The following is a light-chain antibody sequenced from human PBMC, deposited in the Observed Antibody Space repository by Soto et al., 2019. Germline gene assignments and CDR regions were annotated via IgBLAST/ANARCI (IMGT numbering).Light chain of an antibody. CDR3: QAYDYSLTAVV. V-gene: IGLV1-40*01. Sequence: VGTEPRSVCGAPGQGVAISCTGNNSNLGAGYDVHWYQQLPGAAPKLVIFGNRNRPSGVPERFSGSKSGTSASLAITGLQAEDEADYYCQAYDYSLTAVVFGGGTKVTVL. CDR2: GNR. CDR1: NSNLGAGYD. J-gene: IGLJ3*02.